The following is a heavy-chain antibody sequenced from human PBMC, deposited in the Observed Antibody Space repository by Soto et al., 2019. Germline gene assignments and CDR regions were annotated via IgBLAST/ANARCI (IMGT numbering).Heavy chain of an antibody. J-gene: IGHJ6*02. CDR2: IYWDDDK. CDR1: GFSLSTSGVG. D-gene: IGHD5-12*01. CDR3: AHHIVATIPGGMDV. V-gene: IGHV2-5*02. Sequence: QITLKESGPPLVKPTQTLTLTCTFSGFSLSTSGVGVGWIRQPPGKALEWLALIYWDDDKRYSPSLKSRLTITKDTSKNQVVLTMTNMDPVDTATYYCAHHIVATIPGGMDVWGQGTTVTVSS.